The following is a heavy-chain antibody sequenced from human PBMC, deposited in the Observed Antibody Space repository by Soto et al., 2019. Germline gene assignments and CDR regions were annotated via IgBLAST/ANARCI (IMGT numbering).Heavy chain of an antibody. D-gene: IGHD3-10*01. J-gene: IGHJ4*02. CDR3: VRGVGITMVRGAFDY. CDR1: GGSISSGDYY. V-gene: IGHV4-30-4*01. CDR2: IYYSGST. Sequence: QVQLQESGPGLVKPSQTLSLTCTVSGGSISSGDYYWSWIRQPPGKGLEWIGYIYYSGSTYYNPSLKSRVTISVDTSKNQFSLKLSSVTAADTAVYYCVRGVGITMVRGAFDYWGQGTLVTVSS.